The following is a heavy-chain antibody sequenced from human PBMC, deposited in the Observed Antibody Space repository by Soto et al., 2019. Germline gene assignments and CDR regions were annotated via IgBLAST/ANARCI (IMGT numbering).Heavy chain of an antibody. Sequence: QVQLQQWGAGLLKPSETLSLTCAVYGESLSGYYGNWIRQSPGKGLEWIGEINYSGNTNYNPSLKRRVTIAIDTSKNQVSLNMSSVTAADTAVYYGARTRNLDVWGQGTTVIVSS. V-gene: IGHV4-34*01. CDR3: ARTRNLDV. J-gene: IGHJ6*02. D-gene: IGHD1-1*01. CDR1: GESLSGYY. CDR2: INYSGNT.